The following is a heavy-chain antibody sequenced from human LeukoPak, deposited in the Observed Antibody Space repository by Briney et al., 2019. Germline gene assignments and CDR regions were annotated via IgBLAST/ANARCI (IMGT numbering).Heavy chain of an antibody. CDR2: IKSKTNGGTT. Sequence: PGGSLGLSCAASGFTFSNAWMTWVRQAPGKGLEWVGRIKSKTNGGTTDYAAPVKGRFTISRDESKNTLFLEMNSLKTEDTAVYFCTTNNSWYSNWGQGTLVTVSS. CDR1: GFTFSNAW. CDR3: TTNNSWYSN. V-gene: IGHV3-15*01. D-gene: IGHD6-13*01. J-gene: IGHJ4*02.